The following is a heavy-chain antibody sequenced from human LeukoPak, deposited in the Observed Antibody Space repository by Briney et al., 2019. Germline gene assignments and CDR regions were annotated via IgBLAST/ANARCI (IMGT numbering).Heavy chain of an antibody. D-gene: IGHD5-24*01. CDR1: GGSISSYY. Sequence: SETLSLTCTVSGGSISSYYWSWIRQPPGKGLEWIGYIYYSGSTNYNPSLKSRVTISVDTSKNQFSLKLSSVTAADTAVYYCARDKGESRDDDAFDIWGQGTMVTVSS. CDR3: ARDKGESRDDDAFDI. J-gene: IGHJ3*02. V-gene: IGHV4-59*01. CDR2: IYYSGST.